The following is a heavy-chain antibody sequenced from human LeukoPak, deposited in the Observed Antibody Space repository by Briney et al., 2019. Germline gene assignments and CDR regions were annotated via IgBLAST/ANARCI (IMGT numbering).Heavy chain of an antibody. J-gene: IGHJ5*02. CDR3: ARDLLGDGWFDP. D-gene: IGHD2-21*02. CDR2: IKQDGSVK. V-gene: IGHV3-7*01. Sequence: GGSLRLSCAASGFTLSRYWMSWVRQAPGKGLEWVANIKQDGSVKYYVDSVKGRFTISRDNAKNSLYLQMNSRRAEDTAVYYCARDLLGDGWFDPWGQGTLVTVSS. CDR1: GFTLSRYW.